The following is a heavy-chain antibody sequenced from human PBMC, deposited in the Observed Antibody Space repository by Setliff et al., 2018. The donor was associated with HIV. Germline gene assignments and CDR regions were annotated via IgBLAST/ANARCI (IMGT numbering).Heavy chain of an antibody. D-gene: IGHD3-10*01. V-gene: IGHV4-59*01. CDR3: ARGFREYYMDV. Sequence: KPSETLSLTCTVSGGSISSYYWSWVRQPPGKGLEWIGYIYYSGSTNYNPSLKSRVTISVDTSKTQFSLNLSSVTAADTAVYYCARGFREYYMDVWGKGTTVTVSS. CDR2: IYYSGST. J-gene: IGHJ6*03. CDR1: GGSISSYY.